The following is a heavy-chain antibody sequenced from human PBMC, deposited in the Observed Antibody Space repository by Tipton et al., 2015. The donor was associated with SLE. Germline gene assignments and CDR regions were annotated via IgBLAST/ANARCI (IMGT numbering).Heavy chain of an antibody. CDR3: ARGRWGIFGAFDY. CDR1: GVSFSGYY. CDR2: INHSGSS. J-gene: IGHJ4*02. Sequence: TLSLTCAVYGVSFSGYYWSWIRQPPGKGLEWIGEINHSGSSNYNPSLKSRVSISEDTSKNQFSLQLSSVTAADTAVYYCARGRWGIFGAFDYWGQGTLVTVSS. D-gene: IGHD3-3*01. V-gene: IGHV4-34*01.